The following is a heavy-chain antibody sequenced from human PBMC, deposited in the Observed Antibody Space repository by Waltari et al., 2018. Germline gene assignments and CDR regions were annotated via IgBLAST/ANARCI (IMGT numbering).Heavy chain of an antibody. D-gene: IGHD3-10*01. J-gene: IGHJ4*02. Sequence: QVQLVQSGAEVKKPGASVKISCKASGYGFSSFPIHWVRQAPGQRLEWMGWINPGKGDTKYSQKFQGRVTMTRYTFASTAFMELRSLTFEDTAVYFCARARATMIRGVITIGGYWGQGTLVTVSS. CDR3: ARARATMIRGVITIGGY. CDR1: GYGFSSFP. CDR2: INPGKGDT. V-gene: IGHV1-3*01.